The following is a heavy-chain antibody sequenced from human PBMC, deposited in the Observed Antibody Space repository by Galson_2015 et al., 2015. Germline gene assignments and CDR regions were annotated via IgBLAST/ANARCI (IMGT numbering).Heavy chain of an antibody. CDR2: INGDGSIT. D-gene: IGHD2-2*01. CDR3: ARARYCSITNCYVYMDV. CDR1: GFTFSNFW. J-gene: IGHJ6*03. Sequence: SLRLSCAASGFTFSNFWMHWVRQAPGKGLVWISRINGDGSITNYADSVQGRFTISRGNAKNTVYLQVNSLRVEDTAVYYCARARYCSITNCYVYMDVWGKGTTVTVSS. V-gene: IGHV3-74*01.